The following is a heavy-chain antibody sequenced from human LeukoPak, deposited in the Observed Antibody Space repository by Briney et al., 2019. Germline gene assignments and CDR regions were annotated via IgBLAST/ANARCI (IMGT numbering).Heavy chain of an antibody. D-gene: IGHD2-2*01. CDR2: IYSGGST. J-gene: IGHJ6*03. V-gene: IGHV3-66*02. CDR1: GFTVSSNY. CDR3: ASCSSTSCYYYYYYYYMDV. Sequence: PGGSLRLSCAASGFTVSSNYMSWVRQAPGKGLEWVSVIYSGGSTYYADSVKGRFTISRDNSKNTLYLQMNSLRAEDTAVYYCASCSSTSCYYYYYYYYMDVWGKGTTVTVSS.